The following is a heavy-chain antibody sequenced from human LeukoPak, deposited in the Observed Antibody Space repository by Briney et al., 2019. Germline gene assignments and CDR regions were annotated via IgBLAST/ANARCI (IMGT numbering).Heavy chain of an antibody. D-gene: IGHD3-10*01. CDR1: GFTFDDYA. Sequence: GRPLRLSCAASGFTFDDYAMHWVRQAPGKGLEWVSGISWNSGSIGYADSVKGRFTISRDNAKNSLYLQMNSLRAEDTALYYCAKGNQLLWFGELSEDYFDYWGQGTLVTVSS. CDR3: AKGNQLLWFGELSEDYFDY. V-gene: IGHV3-9*01. J-gene: IGHJ4*02. CDR2: ISWNSGSI.